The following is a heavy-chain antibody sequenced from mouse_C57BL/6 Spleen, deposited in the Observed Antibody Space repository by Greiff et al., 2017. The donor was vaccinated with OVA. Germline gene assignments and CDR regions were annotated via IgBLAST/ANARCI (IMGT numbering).Heavy chain of an antibody. CDR3: ARRDDYSYAMDY. D-gene: IGHD2-4*01. Sequence: VQLQQSGPELVKPGASVKMSCKASGYTFTDYNMPWVKQSHGKSLEWIGYLIPNNGGTSYNQKFKVQATLTVTKSSSTAYMELRSLTSDDSAVYYCARRDDYSYAMDYWGQGTSVTVSS. CDR2: LIPNNGGT. V-gene: IGHV1-22*01. J-gene: IGHJ4*01. CDR1: GYTFTDYN.